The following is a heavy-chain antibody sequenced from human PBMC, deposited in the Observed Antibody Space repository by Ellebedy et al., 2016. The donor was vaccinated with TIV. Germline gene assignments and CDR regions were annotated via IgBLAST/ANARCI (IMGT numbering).Heavy chain of an antibody. V-gene: IGHV3-9*01. CDR3: AKGIGLERPIDY. D-gene: IGHD1-1*01. CDR1: GFTFDDYA. CDR2: ISWDSGSI. J-gene: IGHJ4*02. Sequence: GGSLRLSXAASGFTFDDYAMHWVRQAPGKGLEWVSGISWDSGSIGYADSVKGRFTISRDNAKNSLYLQMNSLRAEDTALYYCAKGIGLERPIDYWGQGTLVTVSS.